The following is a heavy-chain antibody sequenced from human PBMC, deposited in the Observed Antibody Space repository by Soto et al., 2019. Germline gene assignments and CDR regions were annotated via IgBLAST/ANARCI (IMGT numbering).Heavy chain of an antibody. CDR3: ARSNWYSEY. CDR1: GGSISNHY. J-gene: IGHJ4*02. V-gene: IGHV4-59*11. Sequence: QVQLHESGPGLVKPSETLSLTCTVSGGSISNHYWSWIRQPPGKGLEWIGYIYYNGNTNYNPSLKSRVTMSVDTSKNQFSLKLSSVTAADTAVYYCARSNWYSEYWGQGTLVTVSS. D-gene: IGHD7-27*01. CDR2: IYYNGNT.